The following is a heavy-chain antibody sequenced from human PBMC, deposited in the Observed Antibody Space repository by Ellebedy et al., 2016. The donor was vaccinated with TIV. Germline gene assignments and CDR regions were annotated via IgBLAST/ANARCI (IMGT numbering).Heavy chain of an antibody. Sequence: GESLKISCAASGFTFSDYYMSWIRQAPGKGLEWVSYISSSGSTIYYADSVKGRFTISRDDSKNTLYLQMNSLKTEDKAVYYCTTILEFGELPEGMDVWGQGTTVTVSS. J-gene: IGHJ6*02. V-gene: IGHV3-11*01. D-gene: IGHD3-10*01. CDR3: TTILEFGELPEGMDV. CDR1: GFTFSDYY. CDR2: ISSSGSTI.